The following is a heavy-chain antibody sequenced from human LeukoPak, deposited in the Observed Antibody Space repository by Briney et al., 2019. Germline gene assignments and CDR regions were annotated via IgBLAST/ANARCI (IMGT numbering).Heavy chain of an antibody. Sequence: SETLSLTCTVSGGSISSYYWSWIRQPPGKGLEWIGYIYYSGSTNYNPSLKSRVTISVDTSKNQFSLKLSSVTAADTAVCYCARATTVTTMNVWGQGTMVTVSS. V-gene: IGHV4-59*01. CDR2: IYYSGST. CDR1: GGSISSYY. D-gene: IGHD4-17*01. CDR3: ARATTVTTMNV. J-gene: IGHJ3*01.